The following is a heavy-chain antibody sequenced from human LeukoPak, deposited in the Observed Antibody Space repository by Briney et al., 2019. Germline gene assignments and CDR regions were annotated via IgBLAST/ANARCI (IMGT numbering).Heavy chain of an antibody. J-gene: IGHJ4*02. V-gene: IGHV4-39*07. CDR2: IYYSGST. Sequence: GSLRLSCAASGFTFSSYGMSWVRQPPGKGLEWIGSIYYSGSTYYNPSLKSRVTISVDTSKNQFSLKLSSVTAADTAVYYCARAGTDHFGVVFHLDYWGQGTLVTVSS. CDR3: ARAGTDHFGVVFHLDY. D-gene: IGHD3-3*01. CDR1: GFTFSSYG.